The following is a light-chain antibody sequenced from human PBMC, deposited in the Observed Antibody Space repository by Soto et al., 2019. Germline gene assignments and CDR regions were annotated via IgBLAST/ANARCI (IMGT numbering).Light chain of an antibody. CDR3: SSYTSSSSVV. CDR2: DVS. CDR1: SRDVGGYNY. V-gene: IGLV2-14*01. Sequence: QSALTQPASVSGSPGQSITISCTGTSRDVGGYNYVSWYQQHPGKAPKLMIYDVSNRPSGVSNRFSGSKSDNTASLTISGLQAEDEADYYCSSYTSSSSVVFGGGTKLTVL. J-gene: IGLJ2*01.